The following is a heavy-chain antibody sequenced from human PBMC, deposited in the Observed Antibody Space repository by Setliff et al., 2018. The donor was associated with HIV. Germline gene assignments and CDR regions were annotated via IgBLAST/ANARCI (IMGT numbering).Heavy chain of an antibody. CDR2: IWYDGSNK. CDR1: GFTFSTYG. J-gene: IGHJ3*02. V-gene: IGHV3-33*01. CDR3: ARSRSTRDAFDI. Sequence: SPRLSCAASGFTFSTYGMYWVRQAPGKGLEWVAVIWYDGSNKYYEDSVQGRFTISRDNSKNTLYLQMDSLRAEDTAVYYCARSRSTRDAFDIWGQGTMVTVSS. D-gene: IGHD2-2*01.